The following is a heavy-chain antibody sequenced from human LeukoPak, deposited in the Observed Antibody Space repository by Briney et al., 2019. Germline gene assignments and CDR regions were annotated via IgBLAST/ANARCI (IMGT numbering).Heavy chain of an antibody. CDR1: GYTLTELS. J-gene: IGHJ5*02. CDR2: FDPEDGET. D-gene: IGHD2-2*01. CDR3: VLGYCSRTSCPRIGWFDP. Sequence: GASVKVSCKVSGYTLTELSMHWVRQAPGRGLEWMGGFDPEDGETIYAQKFQGRVTMTEDTSTDTAYMELSSLRSEDTAVYYCVLGYCSRTSCPRIGWFDPWGQGTLVTVSS. V-gene: IGHV1-24*01.